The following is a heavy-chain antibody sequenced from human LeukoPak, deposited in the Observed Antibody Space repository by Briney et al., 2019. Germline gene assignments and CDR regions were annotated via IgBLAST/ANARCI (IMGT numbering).Heavy chain of an antibody. Sequence: PGGSLRLSCTASGFTFGDYAMSWFRQAPGKGLEWVGFIRSKAYGGTTEYAASVKGRFTISRDDSKSIAYLQMNSLKTEDTAAYYCTSSDYDILTGVPYYFDYWGQGTLVTVSS. CDR1: GFTFGDYA. J-gene: IGHJ4*02. V-gene: IGHV3-49*03. D-gene: IGHD3-9*01. CDR3: TSSDYDILTGVPYYFDY. CDR2: IRSKAYGGTT.